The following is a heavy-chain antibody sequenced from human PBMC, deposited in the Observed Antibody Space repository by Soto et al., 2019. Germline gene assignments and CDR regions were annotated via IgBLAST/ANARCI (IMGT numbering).Heavy chain of an antibody. CDR1: GGSFSGYY. J-gene: IGHJ4*02. CDR3: ARHFFFPGEQWLAFDY. CDR2: INYSGST. D-gene: IGHD6-19*01. V-gene: IGHV4-34*01. Sequence: PSETLSLTCAVYGGSFSGYYWSWIRQPPGKGLEWIGEINYSGSTYYNPSLKSRVTISVDTSKNQFSLKLSSVTAADTAVYYCARHFFFPGEQWLAFDYRGQGTVVTVSS.